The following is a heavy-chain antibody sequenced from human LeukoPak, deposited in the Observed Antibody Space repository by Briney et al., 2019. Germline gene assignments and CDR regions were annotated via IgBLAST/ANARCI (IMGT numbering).Heavy chain of an antibody. V-gene: IGHV3-30*03. Sequence: GGSLRLSCALSGFTFSSCGMHWVRQAPGKRLEWEAVISYDGSYKYYAASVKGRFTISRDNSKNTLYLQMNSLRAEDTALYYCARAPGGTMVLDYWGQGTLVTVSS. CDR2: ISYDGSYK. CDR1: GFTFSSCG. J-gene: IGHJ4*02. CDR3: ARAPGGTMVLDY. D-gene: IGHD3-10*01.